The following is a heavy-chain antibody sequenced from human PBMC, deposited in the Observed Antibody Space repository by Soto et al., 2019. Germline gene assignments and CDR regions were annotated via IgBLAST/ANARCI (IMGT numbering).Heavy chain of an antibody. CDR1: GFTFSSYG. J-gene: IGHJ4*02. CDR2: IYSGGST. V-gene: IGHV3-NL1*01. D-gene: IGHD6-6*01. CDR3: AGIFGQLVFH. Sequence: GGSLRLSCAASGFTFSSYGMHWVRQAPGKGLEWVSVIYSGGSTYYADSVKGRFTISRDNSKNTLYLQMNSLRAEDTAVYYCAGIFGQLVFHWGQGTLVTVSS.